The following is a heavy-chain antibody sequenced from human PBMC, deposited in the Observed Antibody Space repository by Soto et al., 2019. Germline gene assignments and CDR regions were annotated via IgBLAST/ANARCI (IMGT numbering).Heavy chain of an antibody. CDR3: ARISQSDFWSGYYYFFDY. D-gene: IGHD3-3*01. J-gene: IGHJ4*02. V-gene: IGHV1-18*01. Sequence: QVHLVQSGAEVEKPGASVKVSCKASGYTFTDYGISWVRQAPGXXXQWMGWITAFNGNTKYAQQFQGRVTMTTDTSTSTAYMELRSLESDDTAVYYCARISQSDFWSGYYYFFDYWGQGTLVTVSS. CDR2: ITAFNGNT. CDR1: GYTFTDYG.